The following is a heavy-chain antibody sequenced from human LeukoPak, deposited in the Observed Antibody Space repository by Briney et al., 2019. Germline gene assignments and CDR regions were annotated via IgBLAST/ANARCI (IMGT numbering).Heavy chain of an antibody. CDR2: IYPGDSDA. CDR1: GCSFATSW. J-gene: IGHJ4*02. Sequence: GESLKISCKASGCSFATSWIAWVRQMPGKGLEWMGIIYPGDSDARYSPSFQGQVTISADKSISTVYLQWNSLKASDTAMYYCARRDSSAWFYFDYWGQGTLVAVSP. CDR3: ARRDSSAWFYFDY. V-gene: IGHV5-51*01. D-gene: IGHD6-19*01.